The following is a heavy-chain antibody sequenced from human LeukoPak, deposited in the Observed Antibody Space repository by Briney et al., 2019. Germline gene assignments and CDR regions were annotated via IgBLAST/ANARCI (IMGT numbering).Heavy chain of an antibody. V-gene: IGHV4-31*03. CDR1: GGSISSGGYS. CDR2: IYYTGST. J-gene: IGHJ4*02. Sequence: PSETLSLTCTVSGGSISSGGYSWTWIRQHSGKGLEWIGYIYYTGSTYYNPSLKSRVTISVDTSKNQFSLKLSSVTAADTAVYYCARARGPSLGSAYDYWGRGTLVTVSS. D-gene: IGHD3-22*01. CDR3: ARARGPSLGSAYDY.